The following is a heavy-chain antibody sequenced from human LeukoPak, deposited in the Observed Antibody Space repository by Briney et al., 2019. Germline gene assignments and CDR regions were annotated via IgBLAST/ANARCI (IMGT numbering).Heavy chain of an antibody. CDR3: ARGCGKAARPGSLWFDP. CDR2: IYYSGST. Sequence: SQTLSLTCTVSGGSISSGGYYWSWIRQHPGTGLEWIGYIYYSGSTYYNPSLKSRVTISVDTSKNQFSLKLSSVTAADTAVYYCARGCGKAARPGSLWFDPWGQGTLVTVSS. J-gene: IGHJ5*02. V-gene: IGHV4-31*03. CDR1: GGSISSGGYY. D-gene: IGHD6-6*01.